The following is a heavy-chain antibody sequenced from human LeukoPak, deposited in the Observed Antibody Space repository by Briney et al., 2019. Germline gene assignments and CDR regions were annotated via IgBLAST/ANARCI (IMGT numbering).Heavy chain of an antibody. J-gene: IGHJ4*02. V-gene: IGHV4-39*07. D-gene: IGHD5-12*01. CDR1: GGSISSSSYY. CDR2: IYYSGST. Sequence: SETLSLTCTVSGGSISSSSYYWGWIRQPPGKGLEWIGSIYYSGSTYYNPSLKSRVTISVDTSKNQFSLKLSSVTAADTAVYYCARDTLGGGYVADFDYWGQGTLVTVSS. CDR3: ARDTLGGGYVADFDY.